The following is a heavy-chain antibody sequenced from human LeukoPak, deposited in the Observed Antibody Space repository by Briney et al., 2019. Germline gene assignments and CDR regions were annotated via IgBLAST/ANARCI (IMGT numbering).Heavy chain of an antibody. D-gene: IGHD2-2*01. J-gene: IGHJ5*02. CDR3: ARDIYCSSTSCYNWFDP. Sequence: ASVKVSCKASGYTFTSYGISWVRQAPGQGLEWMGWISAYNGNTNYAQKLQGRVTMTTDTSTSTAYMELRSLRSDDTAVYYCARDIYCSSTSCYNWFDPWGQGTLVTVSS. V-gene: IGHV1-18*01. CDR1: GYTFTSYG. CDR2: ISAYNGNT.